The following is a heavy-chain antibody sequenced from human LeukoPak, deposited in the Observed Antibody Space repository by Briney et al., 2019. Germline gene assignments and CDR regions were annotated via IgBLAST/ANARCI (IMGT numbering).Heavy chain of an antibody. V-gene: IGHV3-23*01. CDR2: IGPSGAST. D-gene: IGHD4-23*01. CDR3: AKKGGNSGFFDS. J-gene: IGHJ4*02. CDR1: AFTLSSYA. Sequence: PGGSLRLSCAAYAFTLSSYAMSWVRQAPGKGLEWVSAIGPSGASTYYTDSVKGRFTISRDNSKNTLYLQMNSLRAEDTAVYYCAKKGGNSGFFDSWGQGTLVTVSS.